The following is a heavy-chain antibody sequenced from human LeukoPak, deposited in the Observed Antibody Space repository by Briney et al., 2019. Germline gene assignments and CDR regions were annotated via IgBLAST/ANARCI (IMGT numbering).Heavy chain of an antibody. Sequence: SETLSLTCTVSGGSISSYYWSWIRQPAGKGLEWIGRIYTSGSTNYNPSLKSRVTISVDKSKNQFSLKLSYVTAADTAVYYCAIGGGDWFDPWGQGTLVTVSS. CDR1: GGSISSYY. CDR2: IYTSGST. CDR3: AIGGGDWFDP. D-gene: IGHD3-3*01. V-gene: IGHV4-4*07. J-gene: IGHJ5*02.